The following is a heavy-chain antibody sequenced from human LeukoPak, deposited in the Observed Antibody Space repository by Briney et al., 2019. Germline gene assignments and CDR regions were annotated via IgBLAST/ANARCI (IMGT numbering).Heavy chain of an antibody. CDR1: GFTFSSYG. J-gene: IGHJ6*03. Sequence: PGGSLRLSCAASGFTFSSYGMHWVRQAPGKGLEWVAVIWYDGSNKYYADSVKGRFTISRDNSKNTLYLQTNSLRAEDTAVYYCAKDPGDYYMDVWGKGTTVTVSS. CDR2: IWYDGSNK. CDR3: AKDPGDYYMDV. V-gene: IGHV3-33*06.